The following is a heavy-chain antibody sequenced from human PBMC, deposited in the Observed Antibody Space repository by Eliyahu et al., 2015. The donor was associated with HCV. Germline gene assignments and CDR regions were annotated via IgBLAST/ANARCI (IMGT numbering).Heavy chain of an antibody. D-gene: IGHD1-7*01. J-gene: IGHJ4*02. CDR3: ARDMRPGTNPHYIDF. V-gene: IGHV3-30*03. Sequence: QVQLVESGGGVVQPGRSLRLSCAASGFPXXLSGYGMPWVRQAPGKGLEWVAXVSYDGDNKYYADSERDRFIIFRDNSKNTLYLQLNRLRPEDTAVYYCARDMRPGTNPHYIDFWGQGTLVTVSS. CDR1: GFPXXLSGYG. CDR2: VSYDGDNK.